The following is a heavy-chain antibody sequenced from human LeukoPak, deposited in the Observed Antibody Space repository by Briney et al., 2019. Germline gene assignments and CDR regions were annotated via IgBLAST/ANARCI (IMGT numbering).Heavy chain of an antibody. CDR2: ISNDGSNK. V-gene: IGHV3-30*03. J-gene: IGHJ4*02. CDR3: ARDRPTGSYYSIDY. D-gene: IGHD1-26*01. CDR1: EFTFISYG. Sequence: PGRSLRLSCAASEFTFISYGMHWVRQAPGKGLEWVAVISNDGSNKYHADSVKGRFTISRDNSKNTLYLQMNSLRVEDTAVYYCARDRPTGSYYSIDYWGQGTLVTVSS.